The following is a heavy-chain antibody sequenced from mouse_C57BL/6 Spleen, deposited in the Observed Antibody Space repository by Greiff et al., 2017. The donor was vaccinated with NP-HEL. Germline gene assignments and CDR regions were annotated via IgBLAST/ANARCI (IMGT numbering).Heavy chain of an antibody. J-gene: IGHJ3*01. Sequence: QVQLQQPGAELVKPGASVKLSCKASGYTFTSYWMHWVKQRPGQGLEWIGMIHPNSGSTNYNEKFKSKATLTVDKSSSTAYMQLSSLTSEDSAVYDCARSGNYVSPFAYWGQGTLVTVSA. CDR2: IHPNSGST. CDR1: GYTFTSYW. V-gene: IGHV1-64*01. CDR3: ARSGNYVSPFAY. D-gene: IGHD2-1*01.